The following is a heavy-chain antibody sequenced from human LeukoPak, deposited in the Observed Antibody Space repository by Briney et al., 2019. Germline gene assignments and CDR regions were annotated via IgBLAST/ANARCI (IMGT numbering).Heavy chain of an antibody. V-gene: IGHV3-23*01. CDR2: ISDSGTTT. CDR1: GFIFSSYA. D-gene: IGHD6-19*01. CDR3: TKGSSGWYVRWFDP. Sequence: GGSLRLSCAASGFIFSSYAMSWVRQAPGKGLEWVSAISDSGTTTYYADSVKGRFTISRDNSKNTLDLQMNSLTAEDTAIYYCTKGSSGWYVRWFDPWGQGTLVTVSS. J-gene: IGHJ5*02.